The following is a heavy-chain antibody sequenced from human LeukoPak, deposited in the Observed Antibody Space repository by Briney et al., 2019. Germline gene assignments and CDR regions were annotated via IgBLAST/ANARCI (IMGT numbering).Heavy chain of an antibody. V-gene: IGHV4-59*11. CDR1: DDSFSSHY. Sequence: SETLSLTCAVSDDSFSSHYWTWIRQPPGKGLEWIGYISYIGSTNYNPSLKSRVTISIDTSRNQFSLRLSSVTAADTAVYYCARGKNLGYCSSTSCLTRKLSAFEIWGQGTMVTVSS. CDR3: ARGKNLGYCSSTSCLTRKLSAFEI. D-gene: IGHD2-2*01. J-gene: IGHJ3*02. CDR2: ISYIGST.